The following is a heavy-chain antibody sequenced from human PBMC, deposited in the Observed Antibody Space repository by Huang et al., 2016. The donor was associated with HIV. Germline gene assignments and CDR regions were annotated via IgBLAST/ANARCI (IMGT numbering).Heavy chain of an antibody. CDR2: INHLGSP. J-gene: IGHJ5*02. D-gene: IGHD3-10*01. Sequence: QVHLQQWGAGLLKSAEILSLTCAVYGGSLSGYYWSWLRQTPGKGLEWIGEINHLGSPNYNPSMKSRVSRSMDGSKKQFSLKLRSISDADTAVYFCARDATKNPRGWFDPWGQGTLVTVSS. CDR1: GGSLSGYY. CDR3: ARDATKNPRGWFDP. V-gene: IGHV4-34*02.